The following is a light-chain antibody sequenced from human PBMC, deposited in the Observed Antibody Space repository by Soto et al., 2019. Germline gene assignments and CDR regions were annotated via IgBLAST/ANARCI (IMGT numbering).Light chain of an antibody. CDR2: KAY. CDR1: QSLSSW. J-gene: IGKJ4*01. V-gene: IGKV1-5*03. CDR3: QQYSSYPLT. Sequence: DIQMTQSPSTLSASVGVRVTITCRASQSLSSWLAGYQQKPGKATNRLIYKAYSLESEVSSRLSGSGCGTEFTLSISRLQPDDFATYYCQQYSSYPLTFGGGTKVEIK.